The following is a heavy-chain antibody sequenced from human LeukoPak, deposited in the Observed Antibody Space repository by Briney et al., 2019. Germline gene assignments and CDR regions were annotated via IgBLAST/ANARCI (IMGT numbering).Heavy chain of an antibody. Sequence: SETLSLTCTVSGGSISSSSYYWGWIRQPPGKGLEWIGSIYYSGSTYYNSSLKSRVTISVDTSKNQFSLKLNSVTAADTAVYYCARLLQIGGDCSYFDYWGQGTLVTVSS. V-gene: IGHV4-39*01. CDR1: GGSISSSSYY. D-gene: IGHD2-21*02. CDR3: ARLLQIGGDCSYFDY. J-gene: IGHJ4*02. CDR2: IYYSGST.